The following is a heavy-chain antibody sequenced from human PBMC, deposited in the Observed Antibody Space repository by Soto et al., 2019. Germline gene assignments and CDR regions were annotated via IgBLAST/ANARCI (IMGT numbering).Heavy chain of an antibody. Sequence: SETLSLTCAVNGGSFSGYFWTWIRQTPGKGLQWIGQINHSGSAVYNPSLKTRVTISVDRSKNQFSLKLSSVTAADTAVYYCARVPDRWGQGTLVTVSS. CDR3: ARVPDR. V-gene: IGHV4-34*01. D-gene: IGHD2-2*01. J-gene: IGHJ5*02. CDR1: GGSFSGYF. CDR2: INHSGSA.